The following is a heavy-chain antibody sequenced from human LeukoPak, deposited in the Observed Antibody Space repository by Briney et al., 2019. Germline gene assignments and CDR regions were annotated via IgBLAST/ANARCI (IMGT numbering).Heavy chain of an antibody. CDR3: ARDRKSGEWDLVP. Sequence: PGGSLRLSCAASGFTFSSYAMSWVRQAPGKGLEWVSYISGSSSTKYYADSVKGRFFISRDNAKNSLYLQMNSLRAEDTAVYYCARDRKSGEWDLVPWGQGTLVTVSS. CDR1: GFTFSSYA. J-gene: IGHJ4*02. CDR2: ISGSSSTK. V-gene: IGHV3-48*01. D-gene: IGHD1-26*01.